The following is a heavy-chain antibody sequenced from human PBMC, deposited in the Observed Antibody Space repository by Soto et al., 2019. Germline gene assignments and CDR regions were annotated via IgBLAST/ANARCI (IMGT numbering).Heavy chain of an antibody. CDR1: GFTVSSNY. D-gene: IGHD3-3*01. J-gene: IGHJ5*02. CDR2: IYSGGST. CDR3: ARTLSYYDFWSGYYTGNNWFDP. V-gene: IGHV3-53*01. Sequence: PGGSLRLSCAASGFTVSSNYMSWVRQAPGKGLECVSVIYSGGSTYYADSVKGRFTISRDNSKNTLYLQMNSLRAEDTAVYYCARTLSYYDFWSGYYTGNNWFDPWGQGTLVTVSS.